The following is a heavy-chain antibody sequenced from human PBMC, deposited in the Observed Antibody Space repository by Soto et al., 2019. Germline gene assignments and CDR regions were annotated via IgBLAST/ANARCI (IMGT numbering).Heavy chain of an antibody. CDR3: VKAGFSSGWSPSYFDY. Sequence: EVQLLESGGGLVQPGRSLRLSCAASGFTFSSYAMNWVRQAPGKGLEWVSAMRGTGGSTYYADSVKGRFTISRDNSKNTPYLQMNSLRVEATAVFSGVKAGFSSGWSPSYFDYWGQGTLVTVSS. D-gene: IGHD6-19*01. CDR1: GFTFSSYA. V-gene: IGHV3-23*01. CDR2: MRGTGGST. J-gene: IGHJ4*02.